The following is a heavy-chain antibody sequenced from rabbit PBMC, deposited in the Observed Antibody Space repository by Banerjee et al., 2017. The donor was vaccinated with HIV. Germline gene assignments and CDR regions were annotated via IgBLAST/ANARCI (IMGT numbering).Heavy chain of an antibody. CDR2: IYTGST. Sequence: QSLEESGGDLVKPGASLTLTCTASGFSFNSYYMCWVRQAPGKGLEWIGCIYTGSTYYASWAKGRFTISKASSTTVTLQMTSLTAADTATYFCARGYAGYAGYGYAYFDLWGPGTLVTVS. J-gene: IGHJ4*01. V-gene: IGHV1S40*01. D-gene: IGHD6-1*01. CDR1: GFSFNSYY. CDR3: ARGYAGYAGYGYAYFDL.